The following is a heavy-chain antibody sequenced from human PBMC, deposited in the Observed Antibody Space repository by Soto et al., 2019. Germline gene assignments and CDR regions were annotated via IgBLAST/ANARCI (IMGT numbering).Heavy chain of an antibody. J-gene: IGHJ4*02. CDR2: INTDGSII. Sequence: EVQLVESGGGFVQPGGSLRLPCAASGLIFSNYKMHWVRQAPGKGLVWVSRINTDGSIIDYADSVKGRFTVSRDNAKNTLYLQMNSLRADDTAVYYCARDTDGLHYWGQGTLVTVSS. V-gene: IGHV3-74*01. CDR1: GLIFSNYK. CDR3: ARDTDGLHY.